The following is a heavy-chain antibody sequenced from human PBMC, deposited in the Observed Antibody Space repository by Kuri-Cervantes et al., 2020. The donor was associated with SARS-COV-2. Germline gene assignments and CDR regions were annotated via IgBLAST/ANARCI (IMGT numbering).Heavy chain of an antibody. Sequence: GESLKISCAASGFTFSSYAMHWVRQAPGKGLEWVAFIRYDGSNKYYADSVKGRFTISRDNSKNTLYLQMNSLRAEDTAVYYCAKNWDNYYYYYMDVWGKGTTVTVSS. CDR3: AKNWDNYYYYYMDV. CDR1: GFTFSSYA. CDR2: IRYDGSNK. D-gene: IGHD7-27*01. V-gene: IGHV3-30*02. J-gene: IGHJ6*03.